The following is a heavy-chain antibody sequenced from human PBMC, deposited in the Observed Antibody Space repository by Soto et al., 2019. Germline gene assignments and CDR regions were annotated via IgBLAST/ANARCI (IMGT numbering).Heavy chain of an antibody. D-gene: IGHD3-9*01. CDR2: IYSADKT. CDR1: GFSITDNY. CDR3: ARATYKDNYYFEP. V-gene: IGHV3-53*01. Sequence: GGSLRLSCATSGFSITDNYMAWVRQAPGKGLEWVSVIYSADKTYYTDYVKGRFTISRDSSKNTLFLQMNSLRPEDTAVYYCARATYKDNYYFEPWGQGSLVTVSS. J-gene: IGHJ5*02.